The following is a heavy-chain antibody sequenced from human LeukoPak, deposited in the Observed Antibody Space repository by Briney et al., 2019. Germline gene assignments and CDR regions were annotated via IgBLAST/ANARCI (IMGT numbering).Heavy chain of an antibody. V-gene: IGHV4-34*01. Sequence: SETLSLTCAVYGGSFSGYYWSWIRQLPGKGLEWIGEINHSGSTNYNPSLKSRVTISVDTSKNQFSLKLSSVTAADTAVYYCASPPMRSYGYFDYWGQGTLVTVSS. J-gene: IGHJ4*02. CDR2: INHSGST. CDR1: GGSFSGYY. CDR3: ASPPMRSYGYFDY. D-gene: IGHD5-18*01.